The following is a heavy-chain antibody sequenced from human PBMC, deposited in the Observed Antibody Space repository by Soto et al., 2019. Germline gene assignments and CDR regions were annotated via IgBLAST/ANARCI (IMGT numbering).Heavy chain of an antibody. J-gene: IGHJ6*01. V-gene: IGHV4-39*01. CDR1: EGSSSDRSYC. CDR3: EKYEEDRFEYARDG. D-gene: IGHD3-3*01. CDR2: IYYSGST. Sequence: TVAEGSSSDRSYCRGRINKPPGKGLEWIGSIYYSGSTDYNQLLKSRVTITVDTSKNQYSLKLSSVTAADTAVHYREKYEEDRFEYARDGWGQETTVTVS.